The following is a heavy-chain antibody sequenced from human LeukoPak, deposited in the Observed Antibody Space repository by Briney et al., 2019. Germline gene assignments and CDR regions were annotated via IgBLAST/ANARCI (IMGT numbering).Heavy chain of an antibody. D-gene: IGHD4-23*01. J-gene: IGHJ3*02. CDR3: ANWNNSPVPFDI. Sequence: AGGSLRLSCAASGFTFSSYWMHWVRQAPGKGPVWVSRINSDGSSTSYADSVKGRFTISRDNAKNTLYLQMNSLRAEDTAVYYCANWNNSPVPFDIWGQGTMVTVSS. CDR2: INSDGSST. CDR1: GFTFSSYW. V-gene: IGHV3-74*01.